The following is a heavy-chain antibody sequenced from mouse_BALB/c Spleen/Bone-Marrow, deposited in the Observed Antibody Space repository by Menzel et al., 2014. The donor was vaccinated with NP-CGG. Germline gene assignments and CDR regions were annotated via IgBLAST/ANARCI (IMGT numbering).Heavy chain of an antibody. CDR2: IISGGST. CDR3: ARGGYYYFDS. CDR1: GFTFSSHA. D-gene: IGHD1-2*01. V-gene: IGHV5-6-5*01. Sequence: EVKLMESGGGLVEPGGSLKLSCAASGFTFSSHAMSWVRQTPEKRLEWVASIISGGSTYYPDSVKGRFTISRDNARNILYLQMSSLRSEDTAMYYCARGGYYYFDSWGQGTTLTVSS. J-gene: IGHJ2*01.